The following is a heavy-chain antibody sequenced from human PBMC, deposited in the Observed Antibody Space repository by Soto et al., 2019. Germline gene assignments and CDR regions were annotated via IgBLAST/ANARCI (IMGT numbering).Heavy chain of an antibody. V-gene: IGHV3-66*01. Sequence: EVQLVESGGGLVQPGGSLRLSCAASGFTVSSNYMSWVRQAPGKGLEWVSVIYSGGSTYYADSVKGRFTISRDNSKNTVYLQMNSLRAEDTAVYYCATDGRYSGRYYSGFDHWGQGTLVTVSS. CDR3: ATDGRYSGRYYSGFDH. CDR1: GFTVSSNY. D-gene: IGHD1-26*01. J-gene: IGHJ5*02. CDR2: IYSGGST.